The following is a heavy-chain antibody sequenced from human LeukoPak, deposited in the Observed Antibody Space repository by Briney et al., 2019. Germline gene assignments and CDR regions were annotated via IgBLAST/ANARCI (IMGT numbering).Heavy chain of an antibody. CDR2: ISSGGDNI. CDR3: AKDKGESGYFDY. D-gene: IGHD1-26*01. Sequence: PGGSLRLSCAASGFIFNSYEMNWVRQVPGKGLEWVSYISSGGDNIYYADSVKGRFTISRDSAKNSLYLQMNSLRPEDTAVYYCAKDKGESGYFDYWGQGTLVTVSS. CDR1: GFIFNSYE. J-gene: IGHJ4*02. V-gene: IGHV3-48*03.